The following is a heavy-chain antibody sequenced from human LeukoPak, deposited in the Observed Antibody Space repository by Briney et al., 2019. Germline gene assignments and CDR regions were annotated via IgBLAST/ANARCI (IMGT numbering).Heavy chain of an antibody. J-gene: IGHJ3*01. CDR1: GFTFSDYA. CDR2: ISSSSSTI. V-gene: IGHV3-48*01. Sequence: PGGSLRLSCAASGFTFSDYAMNWVRQAPGKGLEWVSYISSSSSTIHYEDSVKGRFTISRENAKNSLYLQMNSLRSGDTAVYYCARGGYSGFDVWGQGTVVTVSS. D-gene: IGHD5-12*01. CDR3: ARGGYSGFDV.